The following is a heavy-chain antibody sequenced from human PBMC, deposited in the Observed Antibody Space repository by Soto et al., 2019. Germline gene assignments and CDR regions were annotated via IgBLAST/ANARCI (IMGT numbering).Heavy chain of an antibody. CDR3: AKTDCSSTSCYAEGPYYYYYMDV. CDR2: ISGSGGST. V-gene: IGHV3-23*01. J-gene: IGHJ6*03. D-gene: IGHD2-2*01. CDR1: GFTFSSYA. Sequence: GGSLRLSCAASGFTFSSYAMSWVRQAPGKGLEWVSAISGSGGSTYYADSVKGRFTISRDNSKNTLYLQMNSLRAEDTAVYYCAKTDCSSTSCYAEGPYYYYYMDVWGKGTTVTVSS.